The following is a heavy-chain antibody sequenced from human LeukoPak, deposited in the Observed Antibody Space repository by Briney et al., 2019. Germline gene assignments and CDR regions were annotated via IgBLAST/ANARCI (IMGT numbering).Heavy chain of an antibody. V-gene: IGHV3-30*02. Sequence: GGSLRLSCAASGFTFSSYGMHWVRQAPGKGLEWVAFIRYDGSNKYYADSVKGRFTISRDNSKNTLYLQMNSLRAEDTAVYYCAKDEFGRYSPLFDIWGQGTMVTVSS. J-gene: IGHJ3*02. CDR1: GFTFSSYG. CDR2: IRYDGSNK. CDR3: AKDEFGRYSPLFDI. D-gene: IGHD2-15*01.